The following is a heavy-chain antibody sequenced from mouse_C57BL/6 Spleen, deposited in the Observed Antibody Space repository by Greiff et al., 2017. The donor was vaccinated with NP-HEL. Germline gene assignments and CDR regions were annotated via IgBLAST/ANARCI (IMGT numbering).Heavy chain of an antibody. J-gene: IGHJ1*03. CDR2: IWSGGST. CDR3: ARTPVYGSSLYWYFEV. Sequence: VQLLQSGPGLVQPSQSLSITCTVSGFSLTSYGVHWVRQSPGKGLEWLGVIWSGGSTDYNAAFISRLSISKNNSKSQVFFKMNSLQADDTAIYYCARTPVYGSSLYWYFEVWGTGTTVTVAS. CDR1: GFSLTSYG. D-gene: IGHD1-1*01. V-gene: IGHV2-2*01.